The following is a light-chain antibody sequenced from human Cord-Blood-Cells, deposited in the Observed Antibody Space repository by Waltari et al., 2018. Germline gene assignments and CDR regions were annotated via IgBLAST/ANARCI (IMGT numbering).Light chain of an antibody. CDR2: GNS. J-gene: IGLJ1*01. CDR1: SSNIGAGHD. V-gene: IGLV1-40*01. CDR3: QSYDSSLSANYV. Sequence: QSVLTQPPSVSGAPGQRVTIPCTGSSSNIGAGHDVPWYQQLPGTAPKLLIYGNSNRPSGVPDRFSGSKSGTSASLAITGLQAEDEADYYCQSYDSSLSANYVFGTGTKVTVL.